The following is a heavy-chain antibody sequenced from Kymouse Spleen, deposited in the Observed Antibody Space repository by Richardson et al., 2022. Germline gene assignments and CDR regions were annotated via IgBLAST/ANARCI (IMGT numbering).Heavy chain of an antibody. V-gene: IGHV3-30*18. CDR3: AKDPSIAAAPGYYYYGMDV. Sequence: QVQLVESGGGVVQPGRSLRLSCAASGFTFSSYGMHWVRQAPGKGLEWVAVISYDGSNKYYADSVKGRFTISRDNSKNTLYLQMNSLRAEDTAVYYCAKDPSIAAAPGYYYYGMDVWGQGTTVTVSS. D-gene: IGHD6-13*01. CDR1: GFTFSSYG. J-gene: IGHJ6*02. CDR2: ISYDGSNK.